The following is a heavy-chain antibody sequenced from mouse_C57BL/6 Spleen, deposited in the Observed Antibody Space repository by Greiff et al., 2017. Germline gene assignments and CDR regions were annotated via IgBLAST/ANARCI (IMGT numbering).Heavy chain of an antibody. D-gene: IGHD2-1*01. V-gene: IGHV1-4*01. CDR3: ARTGGNYVDWYFDV. J-gene: IGHJ1*03. CDR2: INPSSGYT. CDR1: GYTFTSYT. Sequence: VQLQQSGADLARPGASVTISCTASGYTFTSYTMHWVKQRPGQGLEWIGYINPSSGYTKYNQKFKDQATLTADKSSSTAYLQLSSLTSEDSAVYYGARTGGNYVDWYFDVWGTGTTVTVSS.